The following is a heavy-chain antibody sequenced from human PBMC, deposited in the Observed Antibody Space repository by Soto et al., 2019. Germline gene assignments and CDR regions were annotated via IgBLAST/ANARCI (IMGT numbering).Heavy chain of an antibody. D-gene: IGHD6-6*01. CDR2: INHSGSA. CDR3: ARATYSSSSHPQNWFDP. J-gene: IGHJ5*02. V-gene: IGHV4-34*01. Sequence: QVQLQQWGAGLLKPSETLSLTCAVYGGSFSGYYWSWIRQPPGKGLEWIGEINHSGSANYNPSLKSRVTISVDTSKNQFSLKLSSVTAADTAVYYCARATYSSSSHPQNWFDPWGQGTLVTVSS. CDR1: GGSFSGYY.